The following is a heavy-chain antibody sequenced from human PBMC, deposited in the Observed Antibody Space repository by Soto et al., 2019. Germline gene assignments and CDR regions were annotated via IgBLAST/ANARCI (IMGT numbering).Heavy chain of an antibody. Sequence: QVQQQESGPGLVRPSQTLSLTCTLSGDSISSDGYYWSWIRQRPGKGLEWIGDFYYSGTTSYYPSLRSRLTISVDTSKNQFSLRLSSVTATDTAVYYCARRHDILTGSDSFDVWGRGTLVTVSS. CDR1: GDSISSDGYY. CDR2: FYYSGTT. V-gene: IGHV4-31*03. CDR3: ARRHDILTGSDSFDV. J-gene: IGHJ3*01. D-gene: IGHD3-9*01.